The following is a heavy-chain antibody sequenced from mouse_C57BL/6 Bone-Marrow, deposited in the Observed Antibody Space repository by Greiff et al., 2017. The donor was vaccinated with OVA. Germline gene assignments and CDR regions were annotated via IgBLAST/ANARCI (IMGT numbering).Heavy chain of an antibody. CDR3: ARWKGYGNLDY. Sequence: EVQLQESGPELVKPGASVKISCKASGYSFTGYYMNWVKQSPEKSLEWIGEINPSTGGTTYNQKFKAKATLTVDKSSSPAYMQLKSLTSEDSAVYYCARWKGYGNLDYWGQGTTLTVSS. V-gene: IGHV1-42*01. CDR1: GYSFTGYY. J-gene: IGHJ2*01. CDR2: INPSTGGT. D-gene: IGHD2-1*01.